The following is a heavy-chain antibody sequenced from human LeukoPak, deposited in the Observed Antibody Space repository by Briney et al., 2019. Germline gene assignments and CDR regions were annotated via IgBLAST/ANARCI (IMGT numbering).Heavy chain of an antibody. CDR1: GFTFGDYA. V-gene: IGHV3-49*04. Sequence: GGSLRLSCTASGFTFGDYAMSWVRQAPGKGLEWVGFIRSKAYGGTTEYAASVKGRFTISRDDSKNTLYLQMNSLKTEDTAVYYCTTTSAYYTYDAFDIWGQGTMVTVSS. D-gene: IGHD3-22*01. CDR3: TTTSAYYTYDAFDI. CDR2: IRSKAYGGTT. J-gene: IGHJ3*02.